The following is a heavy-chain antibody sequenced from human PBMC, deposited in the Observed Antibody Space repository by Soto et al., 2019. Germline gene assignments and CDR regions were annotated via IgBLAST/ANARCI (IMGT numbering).Heavy chain of an antibody. D-gene: IGHD2-2*01. Sequence: ASVKVSCKASGYTFTSYAMHWVRQAPGQRLEWMGWINADNGNTKYSQKLQGRVTMTTDTSTSTAYMELRSLRSDDTAVYYCARGDCSSTSCPFDPWGQGTLVTVSS. J-gene: IGHJ5*02. CDR2: INADNGNT. CDR3: ARGDCSSTSCPFDP. V-gene: IGHV1-3*01. CDR1: GYTFTSYA.